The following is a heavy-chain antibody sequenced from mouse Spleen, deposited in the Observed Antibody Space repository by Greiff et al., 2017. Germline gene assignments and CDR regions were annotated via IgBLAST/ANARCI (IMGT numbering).Heavy chain of an antibody. CDR1: GFSLTSYG. D-gene: IGHD1-1*01. Sequence: VKVVESGPGLVAPSQSLSITCTVSGFSLTSYGVSWVRQPPGKGLEWLGVIWGDGSTNYHSALISRLSISKDNSKSQVFLKLNSLQTDDTATYYCAKEDTTVVAHYYAMDYWGQGTSVTVSS. J-gene: IGHJ4*01. CDR3: AKEDTTVVAHYYAMDY. CDR2: IWGDGST. V-gene: IGHV2-3*01.